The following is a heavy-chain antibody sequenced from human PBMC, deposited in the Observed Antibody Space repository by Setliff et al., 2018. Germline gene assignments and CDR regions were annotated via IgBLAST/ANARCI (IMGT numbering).Heavy chain of an antibody. CDR3: ASAHYYSGYIEYFQY. Sequence: ASVKVSCKASGFTSTNYAIHWVRQAPGQRPECMGWIHAGNGDTKYSQKFQGRVTITRDKSASTVYMELSSLRSEDTAVYYCASAHYYSGYIEYFQYWGQGTLVTVSS. CDR1: GFTSTNYA. J-gene: IGHJ1*01. CDR2: IHAGNGDT. D-gene: IGHD5-12*01. V-gene: IGHV1-3*01.